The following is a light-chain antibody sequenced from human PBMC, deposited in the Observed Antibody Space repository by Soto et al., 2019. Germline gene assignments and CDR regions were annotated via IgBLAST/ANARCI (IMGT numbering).Light chain of an antibody. CDR2: LGS. Sequence: DIVMTQSPLSLPVTPGEPASISCRSSHNLLNSNGYNYLNWYLQKPGQSPQVLIYLGSNRASGVTDRLCCSGPGTDMTLNISTVQAEDVGVYFCAQGLLIPLTLGGETKVDIK. V-gene: IGKV2-28*01. CDR3: AQGLLIPLT. CDR1: HNLLNSNGYNY. J-gene: IGKJ4*01.